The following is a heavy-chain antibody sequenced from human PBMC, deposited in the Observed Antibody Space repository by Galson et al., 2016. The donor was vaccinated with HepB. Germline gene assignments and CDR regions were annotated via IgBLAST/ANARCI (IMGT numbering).Heavy chain of an antibody. Sequence: SLRLSCAASGFTFSSYAMYWVRQAPGKGLEWVSSISGSAITKYYADSVKGRFTISRDSSTNTLYLHMNSLRAEDTAIYYCARTMGRGNYATDYWGQGTLVTVSS. V-gene: IGHV3-23*01. D-gene: IGHD4-11*01. CDR1: GFTFSSYA. J-gene: IGHJ4*02. CDR2: ISGSAITK. CDR3: ARTMGRGNYATDY.